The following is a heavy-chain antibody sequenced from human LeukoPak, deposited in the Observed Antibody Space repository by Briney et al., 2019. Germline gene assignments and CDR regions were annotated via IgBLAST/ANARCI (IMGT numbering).Heavy chain of an antibody. V-gene: IGHV4-4*07. Sequence: PSETLSLTCTVSTTSVNSYFWGWVRLPAGKGLEWLGRIYPTGTTYYNPSLKSRLTLSIETSKSQFSLTLRSATAADTAVYFCGRQGYTASRHFFDYWSQGTLVAVSS. CDR2: IYPTGTT. CDR3: GRQGYTASRHFFDY. D-gene: IGHD5-18*01. CDR1: TTSVNSYF. J-gene: IGHJ4*02.